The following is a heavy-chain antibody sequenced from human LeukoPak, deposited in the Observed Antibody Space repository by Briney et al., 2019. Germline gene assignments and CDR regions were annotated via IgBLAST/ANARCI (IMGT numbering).Heavy chain of an antibody. CDR2: IYYSGST. Sequence: PSETLSLTCTVSGGSISSSSYYWGWIRQPPGKGLEWIGSIYYSGSTYNNPSLKSRVTISVDTSNNQFSLKLSSVTAADTAVYYCARREDYGSGTMFDPWGQGTLVTVSS. J-gene: IGHJ5*02. CDR1: GGSISSSSYY. V-gene: IGHV4-39*07. D-gene: IGHD3-10*01. CDR3: ARREDYGSGTMFDP.